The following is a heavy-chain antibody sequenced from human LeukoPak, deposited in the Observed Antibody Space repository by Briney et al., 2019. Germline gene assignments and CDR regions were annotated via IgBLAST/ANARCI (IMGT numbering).Heavy chain of an antibody. CDR2: MNPNSDNT. D-gene: IGHD5-24*01. J-gene: IGHJ4*02. CDR3: ARGRRRDGYYFDY. V-gene: IGHV1-8*02. CDR1: GGTFSSYA. Sequence: GASVKVSCKASGGTFSSYAISWVRQAPGQGLEWMGWMNPNSDNTGYAQKFQGRVTMTRNTSISTAYMELSSLRSEDTAVYYCARGRRRDGYYFDYWGQGTLVTVSS.